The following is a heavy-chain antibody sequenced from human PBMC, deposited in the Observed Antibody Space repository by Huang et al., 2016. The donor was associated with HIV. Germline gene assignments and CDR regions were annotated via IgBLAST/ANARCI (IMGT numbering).Heavy chain of an antibody. CDR3: ARAGGFEI. J-gene: IGHJ3*02. Sequence: EEHLVESGGGLVQPGGSLRLSCEASGFKFSNYWMQWVSRIKIEGRTTDYADSVKGRFTISRDNAKNTLYLQMSSLTAEDTAIYYCARAGGFEIWGQGTVVTVSS. V-gene: IGHV3-74*01. CDR2: IKIEGRTT. CDR1: GFKFSNYW. D-gene: IGHD2-15*01.